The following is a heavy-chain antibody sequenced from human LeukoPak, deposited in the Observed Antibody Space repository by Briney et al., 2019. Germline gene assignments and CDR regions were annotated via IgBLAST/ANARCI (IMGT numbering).Heavy chain of an antibody. V-gene: IGHV5-51*01. D-gene: IGHD1-1*01. J-gene: IGHJ4*02. Sequence: GESLKISCKGSGYRFTSYWIGWVRQMPGKGLEWMGIIYAGDSDTRYSPSLQGQVTISADKSISTAYLQWSSLKASDTAMYYCARHGAGWNGDDYYFDYWGQGTLVTVSS. CDR3: ARHGAGWNGDDYYFDY. CDR1: GYRFTSYW. CDR2: IYAGDSDT.